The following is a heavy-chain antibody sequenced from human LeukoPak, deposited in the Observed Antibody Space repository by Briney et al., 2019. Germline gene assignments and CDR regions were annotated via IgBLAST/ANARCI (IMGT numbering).Heavy chain of an antibody. CDR2: IYPADSDI. D-gene: IGHD2-15*01. CDR1: GYSINDYW. J-gene: IGHJ5*02. Sequence: GESLKISCKGSGYSINDYWIGWVRQMPGKGLEWMGIIYPADSDIRYSPSFQGQVTISADKSISTAYLQWSSLKASDTAMYYCARQEYCSGGSCYAWFDPWGQGTLATVSS. CDR3: ARQEYCSGGSCYAWFDP. V-gene: IGHV5-51*01.